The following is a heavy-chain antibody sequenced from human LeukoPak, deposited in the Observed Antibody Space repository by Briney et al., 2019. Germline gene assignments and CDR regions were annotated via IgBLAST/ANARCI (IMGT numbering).Heavy chain of an antibody. CDR3: ARGNYDYVWGNYRPGGSSWFDP. D-gene: IGHD3-16*02. CDR2: INHSGST. CDR1: GGSFSGYY. Sequence: SETLSLTCAVYGGSFSGYYWSWIRQPPGKGLEWIGEINHSGSTNYNPSLRSRVTISVDTSKNQFSLKLSSVTAADTAVYYRARGNYDYVWGNYRPGGSSWFDPWGQGTLVTVSS. V-gene: IGHV4-34*01. J-gene: IGHJ5*02.